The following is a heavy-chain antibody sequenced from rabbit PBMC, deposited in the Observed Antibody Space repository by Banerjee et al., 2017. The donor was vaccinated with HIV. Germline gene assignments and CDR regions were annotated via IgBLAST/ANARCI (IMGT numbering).Heavy chain of an antibody. J-gene: IGHJ4*01. CDR3: AKDLGGVIGWNLNL. Sequence: LEESGGDLVKPEGSLTLTCTASGFSFSNKYVMCWVRQAPGKGLEWIACINISSGNTGFPAWAKGRFTLSKTSWTTVTLQMARLTAADPAPFFCAKDLGGVIGWNLNLWGPGTLVTVS. V-gene: IGHV1S45*01. D-gene: IGHD1-1*01. CDR1: GFSFSNKYV. CDR2: INISSGNT.